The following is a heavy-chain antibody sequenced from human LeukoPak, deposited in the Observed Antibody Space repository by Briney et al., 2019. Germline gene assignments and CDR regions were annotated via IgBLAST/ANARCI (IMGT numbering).Heavy chain of an antibody. CDR1: GFTFSSYS. Sequence: GGSLRLSCAASGFTFSSYSMNWVRQAPGKGLEWVSSISSSSSYVYYADSVKGRFTISRDNAKNSLYLQMNSLRAEDTAVYYCAREAYYYYYMDVWGKGTTVTVSS. CDR2: ISSSSSYV. CDR3: AREAYYYYYMDV. V-gene: IGHV3-21*01. J-gene: IGHJ6*03.